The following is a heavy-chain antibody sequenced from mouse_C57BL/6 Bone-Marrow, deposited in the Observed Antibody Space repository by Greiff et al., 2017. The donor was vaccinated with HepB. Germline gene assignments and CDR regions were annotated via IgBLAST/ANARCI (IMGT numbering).Heavy chain of an antibody. D-gene: IGHD1-1*01. V-gene: IGHV1-76*01. CDR3: ARSILRSFYYFDY. CDR2: IYPGSGNT. CDR1: GYTFTDYY. J-gene: IGHJ2*01. Sequence: VQLQQSGAELVRPGASVKLSCKASGYTFTDYYINWVKQRPGQGLGWIARIYPGSGNTYYNEKFKGKATLTAEKSSSTAYMQLSSLTSEDSAVYFCARSILRSFYYFDYWGQGTTLTVSS.